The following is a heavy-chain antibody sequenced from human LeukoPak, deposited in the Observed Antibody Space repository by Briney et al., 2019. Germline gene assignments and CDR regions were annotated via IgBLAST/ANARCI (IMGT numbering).Heavy chain of an antibody. Sequence: SETLSLTCTVSGGSISSYYWSWLRQPPGKGLDWIGYIYYCGSTNYNPSLKSRFTISVDTSKNQFSLKLSAVTAADTAVYCCARDVGRGVDIWGQGTMVTVSS. CDR3: ARDVGRGVDI. V-gene: IGHV4-59*01. D-gene: IGHD2-15*01. CDR1: GGSISSYY. CDR2: IYYCGST. J-gene: IGHJ3*02.